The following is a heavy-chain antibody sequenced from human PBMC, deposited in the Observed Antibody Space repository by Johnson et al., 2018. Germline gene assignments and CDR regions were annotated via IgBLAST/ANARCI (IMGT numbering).Heavy chain of an antibody. CDR3: AKGYVTLGWSQGLDY. Sequence: VQLQESGGGLVQPGESLRLSCAASGFTFSNYAMNWVRQAPGKGLEWVSAISGAGTSSFYADSVKGRFSISRDNSKNTLFLQMNSLRAEDTAIYYCAKGYVTLGWSQGLDYWGQGTLVTVSS. D-gene: IGHD6-19*01. V-gene: IGHV3-23*01. J-gene: IGHJ4*02. CDR2: ISGAGTSS. CDR1: GFTFSNYA.